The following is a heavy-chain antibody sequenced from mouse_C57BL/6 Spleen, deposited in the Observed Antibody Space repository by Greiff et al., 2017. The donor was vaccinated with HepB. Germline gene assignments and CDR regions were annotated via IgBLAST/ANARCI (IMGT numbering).Heavy chain of an antibody. D-gene: IGHD2-3*01. Sequence: EVMLQQSGPELVKPGASVKISCKASGYTFTDYYMNWVKQSHGKSLEWIGDINPNNGGTSYNQKFKGKATLTVDKSSSTAYMELRSLTSEDSAVYYCASFDGYYWFAYWGQGTLVTVSA. CDR1: GYTFTDYY. CDR2: INPNNGGT. V-gene: IGHV1-26*01. CDR3: ASFDGYYWFAY. J-gene: IGHJ3*01.